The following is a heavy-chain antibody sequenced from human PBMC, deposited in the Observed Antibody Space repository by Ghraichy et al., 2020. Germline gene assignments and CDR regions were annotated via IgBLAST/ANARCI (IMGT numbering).Heavy chain of an antibody. D-gene: IGHD6-13*01. V-gene: IGHV4-4*07. CDR3: AVSCSSWYGLDY. CDR2: IYTSGST. Sequence: SETLSLTCTVSGGSISSYYWSWIRQRARKGLEWIGRIYTSGSTNYNPSLKSRVTMSVDTSKNQFSLKLSSVTAADTAVYYCAVSCSSWYGLDYWGQGTLVTVSS. J-gene: IGHJ4*02. CDR1: GGSISSYY.